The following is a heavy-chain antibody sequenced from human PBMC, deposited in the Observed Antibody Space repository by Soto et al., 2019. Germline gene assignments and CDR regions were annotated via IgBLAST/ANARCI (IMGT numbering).Heavy chain of an antibody. CDR1: GGTFSSYA. CDR3: ARAVPYDSSGYYYFDY. Sequence: ASVKVSCKASGGTFSSYAISWVRQAPGQGLEWMGGIIPIFGTANYAQKFQGRVTITADESTSTAYMELSSLRSEDTAVYYCARAVPYDSSGYYYFDYWGQGTLVTVSS. CDR2: IIPIFGTA. V-gene: IGHV1-69*13. D-gene: IGHD3-22*01. J-gene: IGHJ4*02.